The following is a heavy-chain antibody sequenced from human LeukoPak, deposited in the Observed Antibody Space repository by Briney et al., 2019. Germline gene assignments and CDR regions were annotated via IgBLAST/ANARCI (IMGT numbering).Heavy chain of an antibody. CDR1: GGSISSGGYY. CDR2: IYYSGST. CDR3: ARDRDYYDSSGYYYFAYYGMDV. Sequence: SETLSLTCTVSGGSISSGGYYWSWIRQHPGKGLEWIGYIYYSGSTYYNPSRKSRITISVDTSKNQFSLKLSSVTAADTAVYYCARDRDYYDSSGYYYFAYYGMDVWGQGTTVTVSS. D-gene: IGHD3-22*01. V-gene: IGHV4-31*03. J-gene: IGHJ6*02.